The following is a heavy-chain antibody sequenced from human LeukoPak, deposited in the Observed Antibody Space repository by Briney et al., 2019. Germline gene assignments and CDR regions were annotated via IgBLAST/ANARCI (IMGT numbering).Heavy chain of an antibody. CDR3: ARLSSQVGTTSQYYFDY. V-gene: IGHV4-59*01. J-gene: IGHJ4*02. CDR1: GGSISNYY. Sequence: PSETLSLTCTVSGGSISNYYWSWIRQPPGKGLEWIGYIYYSGSTSYNPSLKSRVTISVDTSKNQFSLKLSSVTAADTAVYYCARLSSQVGTTSQYYFDYWGQGTLVTVSS. D-gene: IGHD1/OR15-1a*01. CDR2: IYYSGST.